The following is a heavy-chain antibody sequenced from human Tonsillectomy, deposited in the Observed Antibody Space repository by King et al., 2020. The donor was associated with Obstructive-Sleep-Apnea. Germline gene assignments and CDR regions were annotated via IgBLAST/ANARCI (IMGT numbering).Heavy chain of an antibody. CDR3: ARDRNGFNPIFDY. D-gene: IGHD5-24*01. J-gene: IGHJ4*02. Sequence: VQLVESGGGLVQPGGSLRLSVEASGLTVRSNSMTWVRQAPGQGLEGVSGFYSCGSPSYADSVKDGFPISRDNSKNGLYLQMNNLRVEDTAVYYCARDRNGFNPIFDYWGQGTLVTVSS. V-gene: IGHV3-66*01. CDR1: GLTVRSNS. CDR2: FYSCGSP.